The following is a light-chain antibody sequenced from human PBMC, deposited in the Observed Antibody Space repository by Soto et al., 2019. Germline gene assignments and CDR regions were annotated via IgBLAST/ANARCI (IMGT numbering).Light chain of an antibody. V-gene: IGKV4-1*01. CDR2: WAS. CDR1: QSVLYSSNNKNY. Sequence: DIVMTQSPDSLAVSLGERATINCKSSQSVLYSSNNKNYLSWYQQKPGQPPKLLIYWASTRESGVPDRFSGSGSGTDFTLTISSLQAEDVAVYYCQQYYRPPPAFGRGTKVEIK. CDR3: QQYYRPPPA. J-gene: IGKJ1*01.